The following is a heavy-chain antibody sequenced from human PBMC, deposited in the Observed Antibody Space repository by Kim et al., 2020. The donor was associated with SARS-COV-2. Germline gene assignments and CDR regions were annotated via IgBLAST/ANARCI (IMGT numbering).Heavy chain of an antibody. D-gene: IGHD3-10*01. CDR3: ARDRKEYELLWFGEVYYYYGMDV. J-gene: IGHJ6*02. CDR2: INPNSGGT. V-gene: IGHV1-2*02. Sequence: ASVKVSCKASGYTFTGYYMHRVRQAPGQGLEWMGWINPNSGGTNYAQKFQGRVTMTRDTSISTAYMELSRLRSDDTAVYYCARDRKEYELLWFGEVYYYYGMDVWGQGTTVTVSS. CDR1: GYTFTGYY.